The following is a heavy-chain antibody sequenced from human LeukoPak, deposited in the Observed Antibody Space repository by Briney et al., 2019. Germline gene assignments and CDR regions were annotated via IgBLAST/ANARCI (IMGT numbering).Heavy chain of an antibody. CDR1: GFTFGDDA. CDR3: SRGLHDYGDSNYYFDQ. V-gene: IGHV3-49*03. CDR2: IRKKGYGETT. D-gene: IGHD4-17*01. J-gene: IGHJ4*02. Sequence: GGSLRLSGIASGFTFGDDAWSWFRQAPGKGLEFIAFIRKKGYGETTDYAASVRGRFTVSRDDAISVAYLQMNSLQTEDTALYYCSRGLHDYGDSNYYFDQWGRGTLVIVSS.